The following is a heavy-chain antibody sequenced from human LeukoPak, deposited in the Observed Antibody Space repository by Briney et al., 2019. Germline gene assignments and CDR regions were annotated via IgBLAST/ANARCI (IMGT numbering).Heavy chain of an antibody. CDR2: IIPIFGTA. J-gene: IGHJ4*02. D-gene: IGHD6-19*01. CDR3: ASSIAVAGLDY. V-gene: IGHV1-69*13. Sequence: GASVKVSCKASGGTFSSYAISWVRQAPGQGLEWMGGIIPIFGTANYAQKFQGRVTITADESTSTAYMELSSLRSEDTAVYYCASSIAVAGLDYWGQGTPVTVSS. CDR1: GGTFSSYA.